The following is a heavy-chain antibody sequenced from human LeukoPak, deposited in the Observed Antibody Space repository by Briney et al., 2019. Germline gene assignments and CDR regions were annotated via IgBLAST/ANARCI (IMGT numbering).Heavy chain of an antibody. CDR2: SCYSRST. J-gene: IGHJ4*02. CDR1: GGSLSSSSYY. D-gene: IGHD3-3*01. Sequence: SETLSLTCTVSGGSLSSSSYYWGWIRQPPGKGLEWVGSSCYSRSTYYNPSLKSRVAISVDTSKNQFSLKLSSVTAADTAVYYCARQSNDFWSGYYKYYFDYWGQGTLVTVSS. CDR3: ARQSNDFWSGYYKYYFDY. V-gene: IGHV4-39*01.